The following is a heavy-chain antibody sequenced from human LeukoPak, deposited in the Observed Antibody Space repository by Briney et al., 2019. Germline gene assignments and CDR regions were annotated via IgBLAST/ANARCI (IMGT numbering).Heavy chain of an antibody. CDR3: GKDRNVYCSGGSCYTL. Sequence: GGSLGLSCTASGLTFSSYAMSWVRQPPGKGLEWVSLISGGGDSTYYADSVKGRFTISRDNSKNTLYLEMNSLRAEDTAVYYCGKDRNVYCSGGSCYTLWGQGTLVTVSS. CDR1: GLTFSSYA. D-gene: IGHD2-15*01. CDR2: ISGGGDST. J-gene: IGHJ4*02. V-gene: IGHV3-23*01.